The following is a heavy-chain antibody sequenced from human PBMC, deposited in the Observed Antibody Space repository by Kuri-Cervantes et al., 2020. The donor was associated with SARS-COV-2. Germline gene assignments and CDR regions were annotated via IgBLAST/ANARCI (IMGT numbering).Heavy chain of an antibody. J-gene: IGHJ6*03. CDR2: IKQDGSEK. CDR3: ARDGYCSSTSCYSYYYYMDV. Sequence: GESLKISCAASGFTFSSYWMSWVRQAPGKELEWVANIKQDGSEKYYVDSVKGRFTISRDNAKNSLYLQMNSLRAEDTAVYYCARDGYCSSTSCYSYYYYMDVWGKGTTVTVSS. CDR1: GFTFSSYW. D-gene: IGHD2-2*03. V-gene: IGHV3-7*01.